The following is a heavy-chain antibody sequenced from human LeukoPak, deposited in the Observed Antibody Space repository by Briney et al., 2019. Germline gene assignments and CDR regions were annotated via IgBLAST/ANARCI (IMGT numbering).Heavy chain of an antibody. Sequence: ASVKVSCKASGYTFISYDINWVRQATGQGLEWMGWMNPNSGNTGYAQKFQGRVTITRNTSISTAYMELSSLRSDDTAVYYCARDYGDYVGIWYFDLWGRGTLVTVSS. CDR1: GYTFISYD. V-gene: IGHV1-8*03. J-gene: IGHJ2*01. CDR2: MNPNSGNT. CDR3: ARDYGDYVGIWYFDL. D-gene: IGHD4-17*01.